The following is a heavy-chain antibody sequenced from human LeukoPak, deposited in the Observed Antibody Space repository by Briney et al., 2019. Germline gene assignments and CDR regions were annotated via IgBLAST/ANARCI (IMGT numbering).Heavy chain of an antibody. CDR3: AKGRGYSYGRGPYYFDY. CDR2: ISWNSGSI. Sequence: PGRSLRLSCAASGFTFDDYAMHWVRQAPGKGLEWVSGISWNSGSIGYADSVKGRSTISRDNAKNSLYLQMNSLRAEDTALYYCAKGRGYSYGRGPYYFDYWGQGTLVTVSS. CDR1: GFTFDDYA. D-gene: IGHD5-18*01. V-gene: IGHV3-9*01. J-gene: IGHJ4*02.